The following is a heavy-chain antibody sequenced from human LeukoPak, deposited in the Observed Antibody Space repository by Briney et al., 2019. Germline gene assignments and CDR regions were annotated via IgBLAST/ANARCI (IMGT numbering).Heavy chain of an antibody. CDR2: INAGNGNT. D-gene: IGHD3-22*01. V-gene: IGHV1-3*01. CDR1: GYTFTSYG. CDR3: ARVPLYDSSGYYYPH. J-gene: IGHJ1*01. Sequence: ASVKVSCKTSGYTFTSYGMHWMRQAPGQSPEWMGWINAGNGNTKYSQKFQDRVTITRDTSASTAYMELSSLRSEDTAVYYCARVPLYDSSGYYYPHWGQGTLVTVSS.